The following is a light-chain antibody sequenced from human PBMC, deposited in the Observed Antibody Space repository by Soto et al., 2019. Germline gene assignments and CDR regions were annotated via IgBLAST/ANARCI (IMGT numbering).Light chain of an antibody. CDR1: QSIGSA. CDR3: QQYNNFPRT. Sequence: IQMTQSPSPLAASIGDTVTISCRASQSIGSALAWSQHKPGKAPKLLIYAASSLQSGVPSRFSGSGSGTDFSLTISSLQPEDFATYCCQQYNNFPRTFGQGTKVDIK. J-gene: IGKJ1*01. CDR2: AAS. V-gene: IGKV1D-13*01.